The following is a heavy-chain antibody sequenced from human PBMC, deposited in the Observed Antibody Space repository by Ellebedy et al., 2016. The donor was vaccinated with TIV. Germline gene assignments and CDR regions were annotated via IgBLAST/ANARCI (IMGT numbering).Heavy chain of an antibody. CDR2: IWHSGST. CDR3: AKENYGMDV. J-gene: IGHJ6*02. Sequence: MPSETLSLTCAVSGGSISSSNWWSWVRQPPGKGLEWFGEIWHSGSTNYNPSLKSQVTISVDKSKNQFSLKLNSVSAADTAVYYCAKENYGMDVWGQGTTVTVSS. CDR1: GGSISSSNW. V-gene: IGHV4-4*02.